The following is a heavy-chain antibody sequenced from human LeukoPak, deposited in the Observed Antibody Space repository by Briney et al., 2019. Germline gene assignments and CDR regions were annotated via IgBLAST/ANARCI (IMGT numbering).Heavy chain of an antibody. CDR3: ARGNAKYGWFDP. J-gene: IGHJ5*02. Sequence: SDTLSLTCAVYGGSFSGYYWSWIRQPPGKGLEWIGEINHSGSTNYNPSLKSRVTISVDTSKNQFSLKLSSVTAADTAVYYCARGNAKYGWFDPWGQGTLVTVSS. CDR2: INHSGST. D-gene: IGHD2-8*01. CDR1: GGSFSGYY. V-gene: IGHV4-34*01.